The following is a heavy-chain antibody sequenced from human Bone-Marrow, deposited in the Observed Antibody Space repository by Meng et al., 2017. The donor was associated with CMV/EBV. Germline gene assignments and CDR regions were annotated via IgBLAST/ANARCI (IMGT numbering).Heavy chain of an antibody. CDR3: ATVKRGTRWFDP. D-gene: IGHD1-1*01. CDR1: GYTFTSYY. J-gene: IGHJ5*02. V-gene: IGHV1-46*01. CDR2: INPSGGST. Sequence: ASVKVSCKASGYTFTSYYMHWVRQAPGQGLEWMGIINPSGGSTSYAQKFQGRVTLTEDTSTDTAYMELSSLRSEDTAVYYCATVKRGTRWFDPWGQGTLVTVSS.